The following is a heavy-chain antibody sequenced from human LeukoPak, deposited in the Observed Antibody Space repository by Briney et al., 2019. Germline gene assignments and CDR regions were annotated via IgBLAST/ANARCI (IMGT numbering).Heavy chain of an antibody. CDR1: GGSFSGYY. J-gene: IGHJ3*02. V-gene: IGHV4-34*01. CDR3: ARTSIAVAGYDTFDI. D-gene: IGHD6-19*01. Sequence: SETLSLTCAVYGGSFSGYYWSWIRQPPGKGLEWIGEINHSGSTNYNPSLKSRVTISIDTSKNQFSLKLSSVTAADTAVYYCARTSIAVAGYDTFDIWGQGTVVTVSS. CDR2: INHSGST.